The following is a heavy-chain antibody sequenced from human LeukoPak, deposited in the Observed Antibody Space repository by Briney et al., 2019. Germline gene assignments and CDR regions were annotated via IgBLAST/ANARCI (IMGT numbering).Heavy chain of an antibody. CDR1: GGSISSSNR. D-gene: IGHD2-15*01. Sequence: SETLSLTCAVSGGSISSSNRWSWVRQPPGKGLEWIGDIYHSGSTNYNPSLKSRLTISVDKSKNQSSLKLSSVTAADTAVDYCASLPLRCSGGSCYPYFDYWGQGTLVTVSS. CDR2: IYHSGST. V-gene: IGHV4-4*02. CDR3: ASLPLRCSGGSCYPYFDY. J-gene: IGHJ4*02.